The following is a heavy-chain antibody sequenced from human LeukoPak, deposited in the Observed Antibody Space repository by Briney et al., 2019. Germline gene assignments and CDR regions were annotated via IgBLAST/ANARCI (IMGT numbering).Heavy chain of an antibody. J-gene: IGHJ4*02. CDR2: IIPIFGSA. D-gene: IGHD5-24*01. CDR1: GGTFSSFA. V-gene: IGHV1-69*13. Sequence: SVKVSCKASGGTFSSFAISWVRQAPGHGLEWMGVIIPIFGSANYAQKFRGRVTITADESTSTAYLELSSLRSEDTAVYYCASQRWLQVYYFGYWGQGSLVTVSS. CDR3: ASQRWLQVYYFGY.